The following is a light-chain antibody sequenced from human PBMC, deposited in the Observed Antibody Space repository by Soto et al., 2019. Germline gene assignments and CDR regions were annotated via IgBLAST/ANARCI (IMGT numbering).Light chain of an antibody. Sequence: EIVLTQSPGTLSLSPGGRVTLSCRTSQSISNDHLAWYQQKPGQAPRLLIHGTSNRATGIPDRFSGSGSGTDFSLTFSRLVAGDTAVYYCEYYGNTIIFGGGTKVEIK. J-gene: IGKJ4*01. CDR2: GTS. CDR3: EYYGNTII. CDR1: QSISNDH. V-gene: IGKV3-20*01.